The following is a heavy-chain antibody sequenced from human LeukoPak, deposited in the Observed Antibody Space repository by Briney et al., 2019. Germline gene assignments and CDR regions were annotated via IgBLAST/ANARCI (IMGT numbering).Heavy chain of an antibody. CDR1: GYTFTGYY. J-gene: IGHJ4*02. CDR3: AREELWFGELSCLDY. V-gene: IGHV1-2*02. Sequence: ASVKVSCKASGYTFTGYYMHWVQQAPGQGLEWMGWINPNSGGTNYAQKFQGRVTMTRDTSISTAYMELSRLRSDDTAVYYCAREELWFGELSCLDYWGQGILVTVSS. D-gene: IGHD3-10*01. CDR2: INPNSGGT.